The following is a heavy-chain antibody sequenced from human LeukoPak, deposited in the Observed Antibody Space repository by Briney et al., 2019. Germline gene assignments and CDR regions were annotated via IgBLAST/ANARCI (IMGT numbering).Heavy chain of an antibody. Sequence: GGSLRLSCAASGFTVSSNYMSWVRQAPGKGLEWVSVIYSGGSTYYADSVKGRFTISRDNSKNTLYLQMNSLRAEDTAVYYCARDPWSRDAFDIWGQGTMVTVSS. V-gene: IGHV3-53*01. CDR3: ARDPWSRDAFDI. CDR2: IYSGGST. CDR1: GFTVSSNY. J-gene: IGHJ3*02.